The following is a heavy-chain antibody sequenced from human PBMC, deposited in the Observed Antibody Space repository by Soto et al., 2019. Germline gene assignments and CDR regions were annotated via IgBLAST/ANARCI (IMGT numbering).Heavy chain of an antibody. V-gene: IGHV3-23*01. CDR2: ISGSGGST. Sequence: GGSLRLSCAASGFTFSNYDMSWVRQAPGKGLEWVSAISGSGGSTYYADSVKGRFTISRDNSKNTLYLQMNSLRAEDTAVYYCAKDKLTGYCSGGSCYSSDYWGQGTLVTVSS. CDR1: GFTFSNYD. CDR3: AKDKLTGYCSGGSCYSSDY. J-gene: IGHJ4*02. D-gene: IGHD2-15*01.